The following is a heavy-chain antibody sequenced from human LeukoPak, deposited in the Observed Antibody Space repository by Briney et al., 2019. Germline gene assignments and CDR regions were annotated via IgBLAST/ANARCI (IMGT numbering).Heavy chain of an antibody. CDR3: ASPGYGDYLDY. CDR1: GFTFSSYG. CDR2: IWYDGSNK. V-gene: IGHV3-33*01. J-gene: IGHJ4*02. D-gene: IGHD5-12*01. Sequence: PGGSLRLSCAASGFTFSSYGMHWVRQAPGKGLEWVAIIWYDGSNKYYADSVKGRFTISRDNSKNTLYLQMNSLRAEDTAVYYCASPGYGDYLDYWGQGTLVTVSS.